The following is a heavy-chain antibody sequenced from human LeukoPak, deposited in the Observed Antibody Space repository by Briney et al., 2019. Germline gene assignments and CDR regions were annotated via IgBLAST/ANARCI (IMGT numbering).Heavy chain of an antibody. Sequence: SETLSLTCAVYGGSFSGYYWSWIRRPPGKGLEWIGEINHSGSTNYNPSLKSRVTISVDTSKNQFSLKLSSVTAADTAVYYCASSSGSYYINYWGQGTLVTVSS. CDR3: ASSSGSYYINY. CDR1: GGSFSGYY. D-gene: IGHD3-10*01. V-gene: IGHV4-34*01. CDR2: INHSGST. J-gene: IGHJ4*02.